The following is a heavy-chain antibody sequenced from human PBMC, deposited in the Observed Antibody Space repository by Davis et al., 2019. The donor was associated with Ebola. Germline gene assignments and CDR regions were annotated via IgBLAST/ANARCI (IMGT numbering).Heavy chain of an antibody. J-gene: IGHJ5*02. CDR3: ARQRDYYYGSGSRQQNWFDP. Sequence: GESLKISCKGSGYSFTSYWISWVRQMPGKGLEWMGRIDPSDSYTNYSPSFQGHVTISADKSISTAYLQWSSLKASDTAMYYCARQRDYYYGSGSRQQNWFDPWGQGTLVTVSS. CDR1: GYSFTSYW. CDR2: IDPSDSYT. V-gene: IGHV5-10-1*01. D-gene: IGHD3-10*01.